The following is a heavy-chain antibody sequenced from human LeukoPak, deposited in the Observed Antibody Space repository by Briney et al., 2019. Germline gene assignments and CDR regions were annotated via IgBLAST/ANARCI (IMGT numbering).Heavy chain of an antibody. J-gene: IGHJ4*02. CDR3: ARDYYGDYGLDY. D-gene: IGHD4-17*01. Sequence: GGSLRLSCAASGFTFSSCGMHWVRQAPGKGLEWVSSISSSGSYIYYADSVEGRFAISRDSAKNSLYLQMSSLRAEDTAVYYCARDYYGDYGLDYWGQGTLVTVSS. CDR2: ISSSGSYI. CDR1: GFTFSSCG. V-gene: IGHV3-21*01.